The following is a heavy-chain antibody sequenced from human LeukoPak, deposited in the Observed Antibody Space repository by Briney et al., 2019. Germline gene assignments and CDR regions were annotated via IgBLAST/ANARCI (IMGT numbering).Heavy chain of an antibody. V-gene: IGHV3-30*14. D-gene: IGHD6-25*01. CDR1: GFTFSTYA. J-gene: IGHJ5*02. Sequence: QPGGSLRLSCAASGFTFSTYAMHWVRQGPGKGLEWVAVISYDGSNKFYADSVKGRFTISRDNSKNTLYLQMNSLRAEDTAAYYCARFSGGFDPWGQGTLVTVSS. CDR2: ISYDGSNK. CDR3: ARFSGGFDP.